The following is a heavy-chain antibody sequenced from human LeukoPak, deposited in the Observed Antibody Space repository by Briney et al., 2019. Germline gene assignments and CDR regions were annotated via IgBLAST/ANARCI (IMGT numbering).Heavy chain of an antibody. J-gene: IGHJ4*02. CDR2: INHSGST. CDR3: ARSHTPQYYYDSSGLYY. Sequence: SETMSLTCAVYGGSFSGYYWSWIRQPPGKGLEWIGEINHSGSTNYNPSLKSRVTISVDTSKNQFSLKLSSVTAADTAVYYCARSHTPQYYYDSSGLYYWGQGTLVTVSS. CDR1: GGSFSGYY. V-gene: IGHV4-34*01. D-gene: IGHD3-22*01.